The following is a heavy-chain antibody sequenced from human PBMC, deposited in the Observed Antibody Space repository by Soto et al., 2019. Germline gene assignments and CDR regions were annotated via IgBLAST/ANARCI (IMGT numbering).Heavy chain of an antibody. CDR2: VFHTGGT. CDR1: SDSIAGENW. J-gene: IGHJ4*02. CDR3: ARVISSVSGWMYYIDF. V-gene: IGHV4-4*02. Sequence: QVQLQESGPGLVKPSETLSLTCTVSSDSIAGENWWSWVRQPPGLGLEWIGEVFHTGGTNYNPSLKSRPTMEVDKSTNLFPLSPIPANAANTPVYYCARVISSVSGWMYYIDFWGQGTLVSVSS. D-gene: IGHD3-3*01.